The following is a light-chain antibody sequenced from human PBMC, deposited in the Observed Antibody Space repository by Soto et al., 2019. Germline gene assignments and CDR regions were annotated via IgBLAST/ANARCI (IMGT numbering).Light chain of an antibody. CDR3: SSYAVTNIFV. CDR1: SSDVGGYNY. V-gene: IGLV2-8*01. CDR2: EVS. J-gene: IGLJ1*01. Sequence: QSVLTQPPSASGSPGQSVTLSCPGNSSDVGGYNYVSWYQQHPGKAPKVIIYEVSKRPSGVPDRFSGSKSGSTASLTVSGLQAEDEADYYCSSYAVTNIFVFGTGTKVTVL.